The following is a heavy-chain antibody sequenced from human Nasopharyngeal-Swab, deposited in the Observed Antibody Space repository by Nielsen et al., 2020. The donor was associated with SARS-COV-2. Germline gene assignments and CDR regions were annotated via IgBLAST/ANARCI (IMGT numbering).Heavy chain of an antibody. CDR2: IDPSDSYT. CDR1: GYSFTSYW. J-gene: IGHJ6*02. CDR3: ARGGFTTPYGMDV. V-gene: IGHV5-10-1*01. Sequence: GASLKISCKGSGYSFTSYWSSWVRQMPGKGLEWMGRIDPSDSYTNYSPSFQGHVTISADKSISTAYLQWSSLKASDTAMYYCARGGFTTPYGMDVWGQGTTVTVSS. D-gene: IGHD3-3*01.